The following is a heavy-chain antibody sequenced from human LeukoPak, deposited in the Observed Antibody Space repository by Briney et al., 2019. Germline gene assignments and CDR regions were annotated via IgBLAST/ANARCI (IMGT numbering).Heavy chain of an antibody. CDR1: GGPISSYY. CDR2: INHSGTI. J-gene: IGHJ6*03. CDR3: ARGPITIFGIYMDV. D-gene: IGHD3-3*01. Sequence: KPSETLSLTCVVQGGPISSYYWSWIRQPPGKGLEWVGEINHSGTINYSSSLKRRVSISEDTSKNQFSLKLNSVTAADTAVYYCARGPITIFGIYMDVWGEGTTVTVSS. V-gene: IGHV4-34*01.